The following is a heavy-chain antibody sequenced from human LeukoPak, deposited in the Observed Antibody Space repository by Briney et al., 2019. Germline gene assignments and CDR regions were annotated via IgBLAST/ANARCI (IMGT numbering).Heavy chain of an antibody. Sequence: PSETLCLTCAVSSDSIITNDWWNWVRQSPGKGLEWIGEIHQGGTTHYSPSLKSRITMSMDKSKNQISLRLNSVTAADTAVYFCATQGAFRNDYWGQGTLVSVSS. CDR3: ATQGAFRNDY. J-gene: IGHJ4*02. D-gene: IGHD4/OR15-4a*01. CDR2: IHQGGTT. V-gene: IGHV4-4*02. CDR1: SDSIITNDW.